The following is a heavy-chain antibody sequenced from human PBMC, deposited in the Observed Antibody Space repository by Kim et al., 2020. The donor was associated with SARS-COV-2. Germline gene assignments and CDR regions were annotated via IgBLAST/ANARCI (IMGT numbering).Heavy chain of an antibody. V-gene: IGHV4-59*01. CDR2: VYYNGNT. J-gene: IGHJ4*02. CDR1: GGSIRPFY. Sequence: SETLSLTCTVSGGSIRPFYWHWIRQPPGKGLEWIGFVYYNGNTKYSPSLKDRVTISTDTSENQFSLKLTSMTSADTAISYCARDHSGSFRNFDFWGPGTL. CDR3: ARDHSGSFRNFDF. D-gene: IGHD1-26*01.